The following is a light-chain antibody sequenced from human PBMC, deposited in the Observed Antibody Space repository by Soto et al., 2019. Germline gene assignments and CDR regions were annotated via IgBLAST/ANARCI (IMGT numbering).Light chain of an antibody. J-gene: IGKJ1*01. CDR3: QHSYSSPQT. V-gene: IGKV1-39*01. CDR2: AAS. Sequence: DNPMDPFPASQTRNVRDRVTITSLASQSISSYLTWYQQKPGKAPKLLIYAASSLQSGVPSRFSGSGSGTDFTLTISCLQPDDFATYYCQHSYSSPQTFGQGTKVDIK. CDR1: QSISSY.